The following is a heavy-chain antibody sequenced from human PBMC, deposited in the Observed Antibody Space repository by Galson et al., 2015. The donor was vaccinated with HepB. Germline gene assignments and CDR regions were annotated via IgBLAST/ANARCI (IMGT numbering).Heavy chain of an antibody. CDR1: GGSISTSSSNYY. V-gene: IGHV4-39*01. Sequence: ETLSLTCTVSGGSISTSSSNYYWVWIRQPPGKGLEWIGSISYRGTTYYNPSLKSRVTISVDTSKNQFSLRLSSVTATDTALYYCARIMVKTTTSFDYWGQGILVTVSS. D-gene: IGHD4/OR15-4a*01. J-gene: IGHJ4*02. CDR2: ISYRGTT. CDR3: ARIMVKTTTSFDY.